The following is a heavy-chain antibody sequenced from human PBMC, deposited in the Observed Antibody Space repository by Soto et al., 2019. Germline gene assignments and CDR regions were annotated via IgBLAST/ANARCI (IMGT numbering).Heavy chain of an antibody. CDR3: AKTSRGAWSACFSLAY. D-gene: IGHD3-3*01. J-gene: IGHJ1*01. CDR2: ISGSGGST. Sequence: EVQLLESGGGLVQPGGSLRLSCAASEFTFSSYAMSWVRQAPGKGLEWVSAISGSGGSTYYADSVKGRFSISRDNARNTLELRMSSMRAAETAAYFCAKTSRGAWSACFSLAYWGQGTLVTVSS. V-gene: IGHV3-23*01. CDR1: EFTFSSYA.